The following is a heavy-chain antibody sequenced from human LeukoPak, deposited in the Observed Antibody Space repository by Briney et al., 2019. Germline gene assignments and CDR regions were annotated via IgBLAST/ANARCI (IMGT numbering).Heavy chain of an antibody. V-gene: IGHV4-34*01. CDR3: ARGRQDVTMIVVVMTAVSYYLDV. CDR2: MNPSGST. CDR1: GGSFSGYY. J-gene: IGHJ6*03. D-gene: IGHD3-22*01. Sequence: PSETLSVTCAVYGGSFSGYYWTWIRQTLEKGLEWIGEMNPSGSTNYNPSLKSRVTISVDTSKNQFSLELSSVTAADTAVYYCARGRQDVTMIVVVMTAVSYYLDVWGKGTTVTVS.